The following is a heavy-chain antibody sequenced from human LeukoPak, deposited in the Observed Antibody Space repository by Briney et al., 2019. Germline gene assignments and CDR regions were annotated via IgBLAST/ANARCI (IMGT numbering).Heavy chain of an antibody. D-gene: IGHD3-10*01. CDR3: ARRSHSPLGSPY. CDR1: GASITASGFY. V-gene: IGHV4-39*01. Sequence: SETLSLTCSVSGASITASGFYWAWVCRPPGKGLEWIGSLYYGATNYYNPSLQSRVTISVDTSKNQFSLDLASVTAADMAVYYCARRSHSPLGSPYWGQGTQVTVSS. CDR2: LYYGATN. J-gene: IGHJ4*01.